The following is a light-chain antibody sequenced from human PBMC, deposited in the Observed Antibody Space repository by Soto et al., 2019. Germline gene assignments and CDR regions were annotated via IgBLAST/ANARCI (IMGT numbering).Light chain of an antibody. Sequence: QSLLRQPASGSGSPGHSITISCTGTSSDVGGYNYVSWYQQHPGKAPKLMIYEVSNRPSGVSNRFSGSKSGNTASLTISGLQAEDEADYYCSSYTGSSALVYVFGTGTKVTVL. CDR3: SSYTGSSALVYV. CDR2: EVS. J-gene: IGLJ1*01. V-gene: IGLV2-14*01. CDR1: SSDVGGYNY.